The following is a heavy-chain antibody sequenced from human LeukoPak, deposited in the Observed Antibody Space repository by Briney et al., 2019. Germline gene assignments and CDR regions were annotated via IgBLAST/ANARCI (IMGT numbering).Heavy chain of an antibody. J-gene: IGHJ4*02. D-gene: IGHD5-24*01. CDR2: IYYSGST. Sequence: SETLSLTCTVSGGSISTSSYYWGWIRQPPGKGLEWIGSIYYSGSTYYNPSLKSRVTISVDTSKNQFSLKLSSVTAADTAVYYCARDDSQRWLQWYYFDYWGQGTLVTVSS. CDR3: ARDDSQRWLQWYYFDY. CDR1: GGSISTSSYY. V-gene: IGHV4-39*07.